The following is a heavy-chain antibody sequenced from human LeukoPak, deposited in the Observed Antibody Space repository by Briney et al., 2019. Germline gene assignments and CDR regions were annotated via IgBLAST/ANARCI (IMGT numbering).Heavy chain of an antibody. V-gene: IGHV3-21*01. CDR3: ARCYYGSGSHGNWFDP. D-gene: IGHD3-10*01. J-gene: IGHJ5*02. Sequence: GGSLRLSCAASGFTFSSYSMNWVRQAPGKGLEWVSSISSSSSYIYYADSVKGRFTISRDNAKNSLYLQMNSLRAEDTAVYYCARCYYGSGSHGNWFDPWGQGTLVTVSS. CDR2: ISSSSSYI. CDR1: GFTFSSYS.